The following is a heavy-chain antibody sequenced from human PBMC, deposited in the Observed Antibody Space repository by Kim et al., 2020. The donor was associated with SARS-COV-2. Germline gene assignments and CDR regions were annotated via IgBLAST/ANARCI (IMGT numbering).Heavy chain of an antibody. CDR1: GFTFSSYS. CDR2: ISSSSSTI. J-gene: IGHJ4*02. CDR3: AREPDDY. V-gene: IGHV3-48*02. Sequence: GGSLRLSCAASGFTFSSYSMNWVRQAPGTGLEWVSYISSSSSTIYYADSVKGRFTISRDNAKNSLYLQMNSLGDEDTAVYYCAREPDDYWGQGTLVTVSS.